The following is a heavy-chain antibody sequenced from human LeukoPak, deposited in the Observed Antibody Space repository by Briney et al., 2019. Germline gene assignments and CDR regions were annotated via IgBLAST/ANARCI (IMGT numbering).Heavy chain of an antibody. D-gene: IGHD2-15*01. V-gene: IGHV1-69*13. Sequence: SVKVSCKASGYTFTSYGISWVRQAPGQGLEWMGGIIPIFGTANYAQKFQGRVTITADESTSTAYMELSSLRSEDTAVYYCASGGYCSGGSCYINNWFDPWGQGTLVTVSS. CDR3: ASGGYCSGGSCYINNWFDP. CDR1: GYTFTSYG. CDR2: IIPIFGTA. J-gene: IGHJ5*02.